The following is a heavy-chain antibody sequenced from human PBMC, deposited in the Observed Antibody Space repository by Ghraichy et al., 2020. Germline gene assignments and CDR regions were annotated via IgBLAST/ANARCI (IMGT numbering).Heavy chain of an antibody. J-gene: IGHJ3*02. V-gene: IGHV3-23*01. CDR1: GFTFSSYA. CDR3: AKGRFDAFDI. Sequence: LTCAASGFTFSSYAMSWVRQAPGKGLEWVSAISGSGGSTYYADSVKGRFTISRDNSKNTLYLQMNSLRAEDTAVYYCAKGRFDAFDIWGQGTMVTVSS. CDR2: ISGSGGST.